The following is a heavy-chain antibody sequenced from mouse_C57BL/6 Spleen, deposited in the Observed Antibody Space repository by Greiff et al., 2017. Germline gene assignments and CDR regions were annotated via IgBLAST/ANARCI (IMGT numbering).Heavy chain of an antibody. D-gene: IGHD2-3*01. CDR3: ASIYDSYDAMDY. V-gene: IGHV5-4*01. J-gene: IGHJ4*01. CDR1: GFTFSSYA. Sequence: EVQLVESGGGLVKPGGSLKLSCAASGFTFSSYAMSWVRQTPEKRLEWVATISDGGSYTYYPDNVKGRFTISRDNAKNNLDLQRSHLKAEDTAMYYCASIYDSYDAMDYWGQGTSVTVSS. CDR2: ISDGGSYT.